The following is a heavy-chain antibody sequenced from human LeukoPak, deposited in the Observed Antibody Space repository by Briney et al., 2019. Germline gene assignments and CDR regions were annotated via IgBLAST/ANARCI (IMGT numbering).Heavy chain of an antibody. CDR2: INPNSGGT. V-gene: IGHV1-2*02. Sequence: ASVKVSCKASGYTFTGYYMHWVRQAPGQGLEWMGWINPNSGGTNYAQKFQGRVTMTRDTSISTAYMELSRLRSDDTAVYYCASLGYYYGSGSYYKGSNFDYWGQGTLVTVSS. CDR1: GYTFTGYY. CDR3: ASLGYYYGSGSYYKGSNFDY. D-gene: IGHD3-10*01. J-gene: IGHJ4*02.